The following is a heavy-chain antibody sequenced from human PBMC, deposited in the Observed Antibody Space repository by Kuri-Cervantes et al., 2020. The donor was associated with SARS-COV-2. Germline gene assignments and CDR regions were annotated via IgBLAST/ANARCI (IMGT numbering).Heavy chain of an antibody. Sequence: SQTLSLTCAVYGGSFSGYYWSWIRQPPGKGLEWIGYIYYSGSTNYNPSLKSRVTISVDTSKNQFSLKLSSVTAADTAVYYCASYSSSSYFDYWGQGTLVTVSS. CDR3: ASYSSSSYFDY. V-gene: IGHV4-59*08. J-gene: IGHJ4*02. D-gene: IGHD6-13*01. CDR1: GGSFSGYY. CDR2: IYYSGST.